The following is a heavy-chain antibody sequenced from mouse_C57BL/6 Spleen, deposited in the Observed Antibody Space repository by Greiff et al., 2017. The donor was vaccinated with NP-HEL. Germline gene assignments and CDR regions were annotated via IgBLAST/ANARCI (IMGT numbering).Heavy chain of an antibody. J-gene: IGHJ4*01. CDR3: AIPLYYAMDY. CDR2: IHPSDSDT. Sequence: VKQRPGQGLEWIGRIHPSDSDTNYNQKFKGKATLTVDKSSSTAYMQLSSLTSEDSAVYYCAIPLYYAMDYWGQGTSVTVSS. V-gene: IGHV1-74*01.